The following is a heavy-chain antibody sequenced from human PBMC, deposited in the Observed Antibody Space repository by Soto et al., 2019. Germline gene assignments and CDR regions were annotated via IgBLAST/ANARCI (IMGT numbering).Heavy chain of an antibody. CDR1: GGSISSGGYY. D-gene: IGHD1-1*01. CDR3: ARGETTTWLAP. Sequence: QVQLQESGPGLVKPSQTLSLTCTVSGGSISSGGYYWSWIRQFPGKGLEWIGYIYFSGSTYYNPSLTSRFIMSVDTSKNQFYLNLSSVTVADTAVYYCARGETTTWLAPWGQGTLVIVSS. J-gene: IGHJ5*02. V-gene: IGHV4-31*02. CDR2: IYFSGST.